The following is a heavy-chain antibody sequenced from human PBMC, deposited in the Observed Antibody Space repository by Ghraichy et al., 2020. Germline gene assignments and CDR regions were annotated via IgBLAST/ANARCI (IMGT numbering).Heavy chain of an antibody. CDR1: GYTFTSYG. CDR2: ISAYNGNT. Sequence: ASVKVSCKASGYTFTSYGISWVRQAPGQGLEWMGWISAYNGNTNYAQKLQGRVTMTTDTSTSTAYMELRSLRSDDTAVYYCARARYCSSTSCYVGRTDWFDPWGQGAWSPSPQ. CDR3: ARARYCSSTSCYVGRTDWFDP. J-gene: IGHJ5*02. V-gene: IGHV1-18*01. D-gene: IGHD2-2*01.